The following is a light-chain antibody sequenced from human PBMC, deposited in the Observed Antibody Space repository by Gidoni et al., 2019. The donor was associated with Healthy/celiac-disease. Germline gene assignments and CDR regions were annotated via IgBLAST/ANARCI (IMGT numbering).Light chain of an antibody. Sequence: DIQMTQSPSSLSASVGDRVTITCRASQSISRYLNWYQQKPGKAPKLLIYAASSLQSGVPSRFSGSGSGTDFTLTISSLQPEDFATYYCQQSYSTPKLTCGGGTKVEIK. V-gene: IGKV1-39*01. CDR3: QQSYSTPKLT. CDR1: QSISRY. J-gene: IGKJ4*01. CDR2: AAS.